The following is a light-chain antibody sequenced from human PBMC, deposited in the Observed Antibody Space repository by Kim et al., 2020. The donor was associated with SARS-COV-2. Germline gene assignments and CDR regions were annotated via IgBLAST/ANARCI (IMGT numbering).Light chain of an antibody. V-gene: IGKV1-39*01. CDR1: QSVTTD. CDR3: QQSDSSPRT. CDR2: GAS. Sequence: DIQMTQSPSSLSASVGGIVSITCRASQSVTTDLTWYQQKPGKAPHLLIYGASRLQSGVPSRFSGSGSGTDFTLTINNLQPEDFATFNCQQSDSSPRTFGQGTKQEI. J-gene: IGKJ2*01.